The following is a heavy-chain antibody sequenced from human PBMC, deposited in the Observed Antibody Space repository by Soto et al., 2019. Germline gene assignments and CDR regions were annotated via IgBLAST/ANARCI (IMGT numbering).Heavy chain of an antibody. CDR3: ARGRIIVAGGFDP. Sequence: QVQLVQSGAEVKKPGASVKVSCKASGYTFTSYDIIWVRQATGQGLEWMGWMNPSTGNTDSAEKFQGRLTMTRNTSISTVYMALSSLSFEYTAVYYCARGRIIVAGGFDPWGQGTLVTVSS. D-gene: IGHD6-19*01. CDR2: MNPSTGNT. CDR1: GYTFTSYD. V-gene: IGHV1-8*01. J-gene: IGHJ5*02.